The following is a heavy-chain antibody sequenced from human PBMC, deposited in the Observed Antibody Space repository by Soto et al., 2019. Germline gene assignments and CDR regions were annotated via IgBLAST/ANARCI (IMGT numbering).Heavy chain of an antibody. J-gene: IGHJ4*02. CDR1: GYTFTSYG. Sequence: QVQLVQSGAEVKKTGASVKDSCKASGYTFTSYGISWVRQAPGQGLEWMGWISAYNGNTNYAQKLQGRVTMTTDTSTSTAYMELRSLRSDDTAVYYCARDAAVVVAASADDYWGQGTLVTVSS. V-gene: IGHV1-18*01. D-gene: IGHD2-15*01. CDR2: ISAYNGNT. CDR3: ARDAAVVVAASADDY.